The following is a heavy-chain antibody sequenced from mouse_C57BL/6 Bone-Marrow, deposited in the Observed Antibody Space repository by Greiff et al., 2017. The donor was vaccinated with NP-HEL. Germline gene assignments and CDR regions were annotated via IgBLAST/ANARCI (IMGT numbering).Heavy chain of an antibody. CDR3: TRDPSTVVAYYYAMDY. CDR1: GFTFSSYA. J-gene: IGHJ4*01. D-gene: IGHD1-1*01. Sequence: EVKLMESGEGLVKPGGSLKLSCAASGFTFSSYAMSWVRQTPEKRLEWVAYISSGGDYIYYADTVKGRFTISRDNARNTLYLQMSSLKSEDTAMYYCTRDPSTVVAYYYAMDYWGQGTSVTVSS. V-gene: IGHV5-9-1*02. CDR2: ISSGGDYI.